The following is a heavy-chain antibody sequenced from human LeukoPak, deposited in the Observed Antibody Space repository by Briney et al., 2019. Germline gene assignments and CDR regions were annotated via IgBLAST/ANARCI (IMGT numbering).Heavy chain of an antibody. CDR3: ARVRQLERHPFDY. V-gene: IGHV3-21*01. CDR2: ISSSSSYI. Sequence: PGGSLRLSCATSGFTFSIYTVNWFRQAPGKGLEWVSSISSSSSYIYYADSVKGRFTISRDNAKNSLYLQMNSLRAEDTAVYYCARVRQLERHPFDYWGQGTLVTVSS. D-gene: IGHD1-1*01. J-gene: IGHJ4*02. CDR1: GFTFSIYT.